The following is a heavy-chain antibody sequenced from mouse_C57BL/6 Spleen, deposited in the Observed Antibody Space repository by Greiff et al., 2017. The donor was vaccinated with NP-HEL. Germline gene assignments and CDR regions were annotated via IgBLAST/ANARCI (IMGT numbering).Heavy chain of an antibody. CDR2: IYPGDGDT. V-gene: IGHV1-82*01. D-gene: IGHD4-1*01. CDR3: ARRLTGTEDY. Sequence: LEESGPELVKPGASVKISCKASGYAFSSSWMNWVKQRPGKGLEWIGRIYPGDGDTNYNGKFKGKATLTADKSSSTAYMQLSSLTSEDSAVYFCARRLTGTEDYWGQGTTLTVSS. CDR1: GYAFSSSW. J-gene: IGHJ2*01.